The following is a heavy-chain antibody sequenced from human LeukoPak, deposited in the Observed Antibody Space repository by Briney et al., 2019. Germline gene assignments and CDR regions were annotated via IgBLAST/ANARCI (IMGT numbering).Heavy chain of an antibody. CDR3: AKRGQRGYFDY. D-gene: IGHD3-10*01. J-gene: IGHJ4*02. Sequence: GGSLRLSCAASGFTFDDYAMHWVRQAPGKGLEWVSGISWNSGSIGYADSVKGRFTISRDNSKNTLYLQMNSLRAEDTAVYYCAKRGQRGYFDYWGQGTLVTVSS. CDR1: GFTFDDYA. V-gene: IGHV3-9*01. CDR2: ISWNSGSI.